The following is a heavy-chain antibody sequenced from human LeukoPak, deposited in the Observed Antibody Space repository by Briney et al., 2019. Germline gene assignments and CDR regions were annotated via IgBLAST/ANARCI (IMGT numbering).Heavy chain of an antibody. Sequence: PSETPSLTCTVSGGSISSGGYYWSWIRQHPGRGLEWIGYIYYSESTYYNPSLKSRVTISVDTSKNQFSLKLSSVTAADTAVYYCARNYYYDSSGYYYDAFDIWGQGTMVTVSS. CDR3: ARNYYYDSSGYYYDAFDI. V-gene: IGHV4-31*03. J-gene: IGHJ3*02. CDR2: IYYSEST. D-gene: IGHD3-22*01. CDR1: GGSISSGGYY.